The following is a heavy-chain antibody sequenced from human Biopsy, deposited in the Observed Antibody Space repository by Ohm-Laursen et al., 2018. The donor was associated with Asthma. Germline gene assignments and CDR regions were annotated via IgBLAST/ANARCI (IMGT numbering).Heavy chain of an antibody. CDR2: VSHTGST. CDR3: ARLADCSGGACYSYGWFDP. J-gene: IGHJ5*02. CDR1: GGSIRSHD. V-gene: IGHV4-59*11. Sequence: SQTLSLTCTVSGGSIRSHDWTWIRLPPGKGLEYIGGVSHTGSTNYNPSLKSRVTMSLDTSKSQFSLRLTSVTPADTAVYYCARLADCSGGACYSYGWFDPWGQGTRVTVSS. D-gene: IGHD2-15*01.